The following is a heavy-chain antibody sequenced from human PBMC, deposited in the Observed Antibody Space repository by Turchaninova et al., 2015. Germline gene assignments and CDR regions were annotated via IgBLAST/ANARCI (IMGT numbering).Heavy chain of an antibody. J-gene: IGHJ3*02. V-gene: IGHV4-38-2*01. D-gene: IGHD4/OR15-4a*01. CDR3: ARHGATYWGSSGFHAFDI. CDR2: VYHSGST. Sequence: QVHLQESGPGLVKPSETLSLPCAVSGYSIISGYYWGWIRQPPGKGLEWIGSVYHSGSTYYKPSLNRRVTISMDTSKNQFSLKLISVAAADTAVYYCARHGATYWGSSGFHAFDIWGLGTMVTVSS. CDR1: GYSIISGYY.